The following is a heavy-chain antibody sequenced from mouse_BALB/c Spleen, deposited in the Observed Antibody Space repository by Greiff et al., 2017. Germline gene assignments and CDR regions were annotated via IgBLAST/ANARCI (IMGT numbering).Heavy chain of an antibody. D-gene: IGHD1-1*01. J-gene: IGHJ1*01. CDR2: IWGDGST. CDR1: GFSLTGYG. V-gene: IGHV2-6-7*01. Sequence: VHLVESGPGLVAPSQSLSITCTVSGFSLTGYGVNWVRQPPGKGLEWLGMIWGDGSTDYNSALKSRLSISKDNSKSQVFLKMNSLQTDDTARYYCARSYYGSSYVWYFDVWGAGTTVTVSS. CDR3: ARSYYGSSYVWYFDV.